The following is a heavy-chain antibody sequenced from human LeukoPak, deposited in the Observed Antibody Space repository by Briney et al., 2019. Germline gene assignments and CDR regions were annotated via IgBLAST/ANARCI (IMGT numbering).Heavy chain of an antibody. Sequence: PSETLSLTCAVYGGSFTGYYWTWIRQPPGKGLEWIGEINHSGSTHYNPSLKSRVTISVDTSKNQFYLKVSSVTAADTAVYYCARVGCSSSSCNVSYYYHYYYMDVWGKGTTVTVSS. CDR1: GGSFTGYY. CDR2: INHSGST. D-gene: IGHD2-2*01. CDR3: ARVGCSSSSCNVSYYYHYYYMDV. V-gene: IGHV4-34*01. J-gene: IGHJ6*03.